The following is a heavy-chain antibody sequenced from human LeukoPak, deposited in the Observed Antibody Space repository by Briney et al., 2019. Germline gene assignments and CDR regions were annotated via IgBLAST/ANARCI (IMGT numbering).Heavy chain of an antibody. J-gene: IGHJ4*02. Sequence: PSQTLSLTCTVSGGSISSGYYWGWIRQPPGKGLEWIGSIYHSGSTYYNPSLKSRVTISVDTSKNQFSLKLSSVTAADTAVYYCAREGDSSGYYLSDLLDYRGQGTLVTVSS. CDR1: GGSISSGYY. V-gene: IGHV4-38-2*02. D-gene: IGHD3-22*01. CDR2: IYHSGST. CDR3: AREGDSSGYYLSDLLDY.